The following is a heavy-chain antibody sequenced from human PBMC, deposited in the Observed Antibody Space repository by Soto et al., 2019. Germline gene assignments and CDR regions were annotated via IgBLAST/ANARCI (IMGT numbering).Heavy chain of an antibody. CDR1: GYTFTSYD. J-gene: IGHJ6*03. CDR3: ARGGSHDYGDYGVLYYYYYYMDV. CDR2: MNPNSGNT. Sequence: ASVKVSCKASGYTFTSYDINWVRQATGQGLEWMGWMNPNSGNTGYAQKFQGRVTMTRNTSISTAYMELSSLRSEDTAVYYCARGGSHDYGDYGVLYYYYYYMDVWGKGTTVTVSS. V-gene: IGHV1-8*01. D-gene: IGHD4-17*01.